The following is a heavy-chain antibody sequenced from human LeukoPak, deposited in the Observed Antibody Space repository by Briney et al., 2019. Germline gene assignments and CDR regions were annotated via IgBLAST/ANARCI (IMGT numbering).Heavy chain of an antibody. J-gene: IGHJ4*02. CDR3: ASFEYKYSF. Sequence: GGSLRLSCEASGVTFSDFWMTWVRQAPGKGLEWVATMDQDESQKYYVDSVKGRFTISRDNAKNALFLQMNSLRGEDTAIYYCASFEYKYSFGGQGTLVTVSS. CDR1: GVTFSDFW. CDR2: MDQDESQK. V-gene: IGHV3-7*01. D-gene: IGHD2/OR15-2a*01.